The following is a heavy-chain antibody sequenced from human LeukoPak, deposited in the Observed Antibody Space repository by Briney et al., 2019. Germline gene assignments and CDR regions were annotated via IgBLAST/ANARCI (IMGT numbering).Heavy chain of an antibody. D-gene: IGHD3-10*01. V-gene: IGHV4-59*12. CDR2: IYYTGST. Sequence: SETLSLTCTVSGGSISSYYWSWIRQPPGKGLEWIGYIYYTGSTNYNPSLKSRVTISVDTSKNQFSLKLSSVTAADTAVYYCARGSTRWTRGSGSYYSPQKYYFDYWGQGTLVTVSS. J-gene: IGHJ4*02. CDR3: ARGSTRWTRGSGSYYSPQKYYFDY. CDR1: GGSISSYY.